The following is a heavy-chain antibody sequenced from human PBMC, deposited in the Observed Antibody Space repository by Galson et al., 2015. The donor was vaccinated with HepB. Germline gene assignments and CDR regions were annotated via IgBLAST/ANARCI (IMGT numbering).Heavy chain of an antibody. CDR1: GFTFSSFT. CDR3: ARVVLSGTYWYFDF. D-gene: IGHD1-26*01. J-gene: IGHJ4*02. CDR2: ISTTGTNI. Sequence: GFTFSSFTMNWVRQAPGKRLEWVSYISTTGTNIFYVDSVKGRFAVSRDNAKNSLYLQMNSLRAEDTAIYYCARVVLSGTYWYFDFWGQGTLVTVSS. V-gene: IGHV3-48*01.